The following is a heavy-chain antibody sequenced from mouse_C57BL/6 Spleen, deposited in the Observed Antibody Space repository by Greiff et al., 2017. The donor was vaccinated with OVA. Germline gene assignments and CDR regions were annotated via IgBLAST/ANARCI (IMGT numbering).Heavy chain of an antibody. CDR2: IWGGGST. V-gene: IGHV2-9*01. D-gene: IGHD1-1*01. CDR3: AKHRGRDYYGSSYDYFDV. CDR1: GFSLTSYG. Sequence: QVQLQQSGPGLVAPSQSLSITCTVSGFSLTSYGVDRVRQPPGKGLEWLGVIWGGGSTNYNSALMSRLSISKDNSKSQVFLKMNSLQTDDTAMYYCAKHRGRDYYGSSYDYFDVWGTGTTVTVSS. J-gene: IGHJ1*03.